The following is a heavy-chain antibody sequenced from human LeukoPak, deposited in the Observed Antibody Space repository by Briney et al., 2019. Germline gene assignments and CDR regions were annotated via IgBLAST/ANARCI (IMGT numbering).Heavy chain of an antibody. CDR2: SYRSGST. D-gene: IGHD4-11*01. Sequence: TSETLSLTCAVSGYSISSDYYWGWIRQPPGKGLEWIGNSYRSGSTDYDPSLKSRVTISVDASKNQFSLKLSPATAADTAVYYCARVSTTVAVEYWGQGILVTISS. CDR1: GYSISSDYY. J-gene: IGHJ4*02. CDR3: ARVSTTVAVEY. V-gene: IGHV4-38-2*01.